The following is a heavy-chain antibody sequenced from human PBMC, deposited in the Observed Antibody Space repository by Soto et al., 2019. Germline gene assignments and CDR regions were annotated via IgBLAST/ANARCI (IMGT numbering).Heavy chain of an antibody. Sequence: VQLVESGGGVVQPGRSLRLSCAVSGFTFSSYGMHWVRQAPGKGLEWVAVIWYDGSNKYYADSVKGRFTISRDDSKNTLYVQLNSLRAEDTAVYYCARETGGPLYGMDVWGQGTTVTVSS. CDR2: IWYDGSNK. D-gene: IGHD7-27*01. CDR1: GFTFSSYG. CDR3: ARETGGPLYGMDV. V-gene: IGHV3-33*01. J-gene: IGHJ6*02.